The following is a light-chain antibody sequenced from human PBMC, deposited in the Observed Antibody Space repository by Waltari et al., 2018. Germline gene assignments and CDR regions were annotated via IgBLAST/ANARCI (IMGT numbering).Light chain of an antibody. Sequence: DIRMTQSPSTLSASAGDRVIISCRASQSISKWLAWYQQKPGKAPKLLIYEASTLQSGVPSRFSGTGSATDFTLTISSLQPDDFATYYCQQYNSYSLLTFGGGTKVEIK. CDR1: QSISKW. CDR3: QQYNSYSLLT. V-gene: IGKV1-5*03. J-gene: IGKJ4*01. CDR2: EAS.